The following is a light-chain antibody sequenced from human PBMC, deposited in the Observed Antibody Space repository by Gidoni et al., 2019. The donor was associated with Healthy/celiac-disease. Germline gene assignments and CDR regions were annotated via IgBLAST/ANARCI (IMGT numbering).Light chain of an antibody. J-gene: IGKJ3*01. CDR1: QSISSSY. Sequence: IVLTHSPGTLSLSPGERATLSCRASQSISSSYLSWYQQKPGQAPRLLIYGASSRATGIPDRFSGSGSGTDFTLTISRLEPEDFAVYYCQQDGSSFTFGPXTKVDIK. V-gene: IGKV3-20*01. CDR2: GAS. CDR3: QQDGSSFT.